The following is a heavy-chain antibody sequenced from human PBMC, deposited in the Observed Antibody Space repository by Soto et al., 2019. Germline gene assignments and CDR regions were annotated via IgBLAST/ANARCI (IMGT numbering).Heavy chain of an antibody. J-gene: IGHJ4*02. CDR3: VEGWNDF. Sequence: EVQMVQSGGDLVKPGGSLRLSWVPSGSRFSSAGMSGVGRAPGKGLEWVARIKSKADGGARDYAAPVKGRFTISRDDSKNTVYLQMNSLRAEDTAVYYCVEGWNDFWGQGTLVTVSS. CDR1: GSRFSSAG. V-gene: IGHV3-15*01. D-gene: IGHD1-1*01. CDR2: IKSKADGGAR.